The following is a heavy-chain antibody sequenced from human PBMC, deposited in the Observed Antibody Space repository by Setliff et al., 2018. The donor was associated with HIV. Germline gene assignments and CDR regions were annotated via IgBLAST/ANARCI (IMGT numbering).Heavy chain of an antibody. V-gene: IGHV1-18*01. CDR3: ARDPPSSGWYRADY. CDR2: ISAYNGNT. Sequence: ASVKVSCKPSGYTFTTYGLSWVRQAPGQGLEWMGWISAYNGNTNYAQKLQGRVTLTTDTSTSTAYMELRSLRSDDTAVYYCARDPPSSGWYRADYWGQGTLVTVSS. D-gene: IGHD6-19*01. CDR1: GYTFTTYG. J-gene: IGHJ4*02.